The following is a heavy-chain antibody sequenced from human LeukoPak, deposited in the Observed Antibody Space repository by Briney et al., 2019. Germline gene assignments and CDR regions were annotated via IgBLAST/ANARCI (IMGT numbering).Heavy chain of an antibody. D-gene: IGHD2-21*02. CDR1: GGSFSGYY. CDR3: ARVLRVVTATRNNYFDY. V-gene: IGHV4-34*01. Sequence: SETLSLTCAVYGGSFSGYYWSWIRQPPGKGLEWIGEINHSGSANYNPSLKSRVTISVDTSKNQFSLKLSSVTAADTAVYCCARVLRVVTATRNNYFDYWGQGTLVTVSS. J-gene: IGHJ4*02. CDR2: INHSGSA.